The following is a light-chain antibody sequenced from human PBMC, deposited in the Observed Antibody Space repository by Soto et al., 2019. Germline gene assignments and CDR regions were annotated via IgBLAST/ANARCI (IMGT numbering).Light chain of an antibody. CDR3: EQYGSTPPWT. V-gene: IGKV3-20*01. J-gene: IGKJ1*01. CDR2: GAS. CDR1: QSVSSSY. Sequence: EIVLTQSPGTLSLSPGERATLSCRASQSVSSSYLAWYQQKPGPAPRLLIYGASSRATGIPDRFSGSGSGTDFTLTISRREPEDFEVYYCEQYGSTPPWTFGQGTKVEIK.